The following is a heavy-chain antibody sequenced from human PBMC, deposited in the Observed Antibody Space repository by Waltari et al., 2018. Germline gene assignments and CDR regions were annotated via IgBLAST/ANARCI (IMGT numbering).Heavy chain of an antibody. D-gene: IGHD2-2*01. CDR3: ITDPANAYVRWFDP. J-gene: IGHJ5*02. CDR1: GFNFFDTW. V-gene: IGHV3-15*01. Sequence: EVQLVESGGGLVKPGGSLRLSCAASGFNFFDTWMTWVRQAPGSGLEWVGRIKRSADGGAAEYAPPVNGRFIISRDDSTSTLYLQMNSLKSEDTAVYYCITDPANAYVRWFDPWGQGTLVTVSS. CDR2: IKRSADGGAA.